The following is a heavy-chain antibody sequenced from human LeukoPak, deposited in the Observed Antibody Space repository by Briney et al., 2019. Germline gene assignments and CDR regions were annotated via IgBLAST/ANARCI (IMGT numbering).Heavy chain of an antibody. Sequence: GGSLRLSCAASGFTFSSYAMSWVRQAPGKGLEWVSSISGNSGRTYYADSVKGRFTISRDNSKNTLYLQMNSLRAEDTALYYCARFHAEAFDYWGQGTLVTVSS. V-gene: IGHV3-23*01. D-gene: IGHD3-3*01. CDR1: GFTFSSYA. CDR2: ISGNSGRT. J-gene: IGHJ4*02. CDR3: ARFHAEAFDY.